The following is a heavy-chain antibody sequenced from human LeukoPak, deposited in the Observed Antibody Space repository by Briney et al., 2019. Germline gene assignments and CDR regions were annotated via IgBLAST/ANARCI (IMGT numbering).Heavy chain of an antibody. CDR1: GASINSGNYY. CDR3: AGDSSGGYTPDY. CDR2: IYTSGST. Sequence: SETLSLTCTVSGASINSGNYYWSWIRQPAGKGLEWIGRIYTSGSTDYNPSLRSRVTISIDASKSQFSLRLSSVTAADTAVYFYAGDSSGGYTPDYWGQGTLVTVSS. J-gene: IGHJ4*02. D-gene: IGHD3-16*02. V-gene: IGHV4-61*02.